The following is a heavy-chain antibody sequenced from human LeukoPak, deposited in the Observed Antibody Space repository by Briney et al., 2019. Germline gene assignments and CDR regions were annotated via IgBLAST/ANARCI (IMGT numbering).Heavy chain of an antibody. V-gene: IGHV4-39*01. CDR2: IYYTGSA. D-gene: IGHD2-2*01. Sequence: SETLSLTCSVSGASITSSSFYWGWIRQPPGKGLEWVGSIYYTGSADYNPSLKSRVTISVDTSKNQFSLKLTSVTAADAAVYYCARHRYCNSSSCYAFDYWGQGTLVTVSS. CDR1: GASITSSSFY. J-gene: IGHJ4*02. CDR3: ARHRYCNSSSCYAFDY.